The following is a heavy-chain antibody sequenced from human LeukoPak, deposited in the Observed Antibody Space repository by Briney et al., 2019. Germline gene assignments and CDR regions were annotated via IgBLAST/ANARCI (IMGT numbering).Heavy chain of an antibody. CDR2: ISGSGGST. V-gene: IGHV3-23*01. J-gene: IGHJ4*02. D-gene: IGHD2-21*02. CDR1: GFTFSSYA. CDR3: ARDRHCGGDCYIFDY. Sequence: GGSLRLSCAASGFTFSSYAMSWVRQAPGKGLEWVSAISGSGGSTYYADSVKGRFTISRDNSKNTLYLQMNSLRAEDTAVYYCARDRHCGGDCYIFDYWGQGTLVTVSS.